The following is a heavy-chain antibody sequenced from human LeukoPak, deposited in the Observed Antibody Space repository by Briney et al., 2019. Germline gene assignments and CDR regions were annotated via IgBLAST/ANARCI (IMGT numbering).Heavy chain of an antibody. V-gene: IGHV4-4*02. J-gene: IGHJ4*02. CDR2: IWRSDHT. D-gene: IGHD2-2*01. CDR1: GGSISRSNW. CDR3: ARDPHCSSTNCPFDF. Sequence: PSETLSLTCDVSGGSISRSNWWSWVRQPPGRGLEWIGYIWRSDHTNYNPSLKSRVTMSLDKSKNQFSLKLSSVTAADTAVYYCARDPHCSSTNCPFDFWGQGTLVIVSS.